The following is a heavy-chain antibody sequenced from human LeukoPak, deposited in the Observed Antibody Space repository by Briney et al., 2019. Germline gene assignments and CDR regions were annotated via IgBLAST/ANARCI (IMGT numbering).Heavy chain of an antibody. D-gene: IGHD2-2*02. CDR1: GGSISSYY. CDR2: IYYSGST. CDR3: ARHAPGRGQLLYLPGSWFDP. Sequence: SETLSLTCTVSGGSISSYYWSWIRQPPGKGLEWIGSIYYSGSTYYNPSLKSRVTISVDTSKNQFSLKLSSVTAADTAVYYCARHAPGRGQLLYLPGSWFDPWGQGTLVTVSS. V-gene: IGHV4-59*05. J-gene: IGHJ5*02.